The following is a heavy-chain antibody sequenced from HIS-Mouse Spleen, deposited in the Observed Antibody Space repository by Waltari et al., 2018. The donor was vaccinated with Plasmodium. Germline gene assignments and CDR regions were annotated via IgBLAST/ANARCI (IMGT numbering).Heavy chain of an antibody. CDR3: ASSWYWYFDL. CDR1: GFTFSSYG. D-gene: IGHD6-13*01. V-gene: IGHV3-7*01. Sequence: EVQLVESGGGLVQPGGSLRLSCAASGFTFSSYGMSWVRQAPGKGVEWVANIKQDGREKDYVDSVKGRFTIARDNAKNSLYLQMNSLRAEDTAVYYCASSWYWYFDLWGRGTLVTVSS. J-gene: IGHJ2*01. CDR2: IKQDGREK.